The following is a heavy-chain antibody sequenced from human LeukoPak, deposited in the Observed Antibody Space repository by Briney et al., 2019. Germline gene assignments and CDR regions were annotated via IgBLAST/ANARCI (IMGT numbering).Heavy chain of an antibody. CDR3: TTDLNPELIVVVPAASG. CDR2: IKSKTDGGTT. CDR1: GFTFSDAW. D-gene: IGHD2-2*01. J-gene: IGHJ4*02. Sequence: GGSLRLSCAASGFTFSDAWMSWVRQAPGKGLEWVGRIKSKTDGGTTDYAAPVKGRFTFSRDDSKNTLYLQMNSLKTEDTAVYYCTTDLNPELIVVVPAASGWGQGTLVTVSS. V-gene: IGHV3-15*01.